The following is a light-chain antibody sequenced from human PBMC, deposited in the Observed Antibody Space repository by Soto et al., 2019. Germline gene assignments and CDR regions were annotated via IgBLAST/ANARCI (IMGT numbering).Light chain of an antibody. CDR3: LSKTSTISYV. V-gene: IGLV2-14*01. J-gene: IGLJ1*01. CDR1: TSDVGGYNY. CDR2: EVS. Sequence: QSFLTQPASVSGSPGQSIAISCTGTTSDVGGYNYVSWYQQHPGKVPKLLIHEVSNRPPGVSNRFSGSKSGNTASLTISGLQAEDEADYYCLSKTSTISYVFGTGTKVTVL.